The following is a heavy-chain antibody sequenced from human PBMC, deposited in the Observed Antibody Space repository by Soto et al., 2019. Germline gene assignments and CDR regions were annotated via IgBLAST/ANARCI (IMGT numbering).Heavy chain of an antibody. CDR1: GFTFTSYA. J-gene: IGHJ4*02. V-gene: IGHV3-23*01. CDR3: AKRRGAGGHFDY. CDR2: ISSGGST. Sequence: GGSLRLSCAASGFTFTSYAMGWVRQAPGKGLEWVSVISSGGSTYYADSVRGRFTISRDNSKDTLSLQMNNLRAEDTAVYYCAKRRGAGGHFDYWGQGALAPVSS. D-gene: IGHD2-15*01.